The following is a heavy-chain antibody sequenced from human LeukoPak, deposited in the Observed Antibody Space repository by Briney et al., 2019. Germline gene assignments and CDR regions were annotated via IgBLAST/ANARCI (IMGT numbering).Heavy chain of an antibody. CDR2: IKQDGSEK. CDR1: GFTFSSYW. CDR3: ARRITIFGVVIIRYFDY. J-gene: IGHJ4*02. V-gene: IGHV3-7*03. Sequence: GGSLRLSCAASGFTFSSYWMSWVRQAPGKGLQWVANIKQDGSEKYYVDSLKGRFTISRDNAKNSLYLQMNSLSAEDTAVYYCARRITIFGVVIIRYFDYWGQGTLVTVSS. D-gene: IGHD3-3*01.